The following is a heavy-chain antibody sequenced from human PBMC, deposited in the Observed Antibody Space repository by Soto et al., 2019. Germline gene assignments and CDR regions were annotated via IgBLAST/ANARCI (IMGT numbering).Heavy chain of an antibody. CDR2: IRSKAYGGTT. V-gene: IGHV3-49*03. D-gene: IGHD3-9*01. CDR3: TRRLTGGTYYYYYYYMDV. J-gene: IGHJ6*03. Sequence: GGSLRLSCTASGFTFGDYAMSWFRQAPGKGLEWVGFIRSKAYGGTTEYAASVKGRFTISRDDSKSIAYLQMNSLKTEDTAVYYCTRRLTGGTYYYYYYYMDVWGKGTTVTVSS. CDR1: GFTFGDYA.